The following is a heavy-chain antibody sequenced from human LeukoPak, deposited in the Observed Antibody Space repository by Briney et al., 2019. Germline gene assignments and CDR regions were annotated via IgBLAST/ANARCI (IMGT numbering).Heavy chain of an antibody. Sequence: ASVKVSCKTSGHIFTTHYIHWTRQAPGQRLEWLGRVNTDNTKSEYSQKFQGRVIITRDTSASTAYMEMSGLRSEDTAMYYCAMSVEMAAIPSFDYWGQGTLVTVSS. CDR3: AMSVEMAAIPSFDY. CDR1: GHIFTTHY. J-gene: IGHJ4*02. D-gene: IGHD5-24*01. V-gene: IGHV1-3*04. CDR2: VNTDNTKS.